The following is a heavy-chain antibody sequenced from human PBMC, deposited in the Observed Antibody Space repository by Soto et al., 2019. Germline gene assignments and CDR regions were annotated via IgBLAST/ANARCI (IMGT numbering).Heavy chain of an antibody. J-gene: IGHJ2*01. Sequence: QVNLVQSGAEVKKPGASVKVSCKASGYTLTRYGITWVRQAPGQGLEWMGSISAYNANTNYAQKLQGRLTMTTDTSTSTAYMELRSLTSDDTAVYYCAREVFRYFDLWGRGTLGSVSS. CDR1: GYTLTRYG. V-gene: IGHV1-18*01. D-gene: IGHD1-20*01. CDR2: ISAYNANT. CDR3: AREVFRYFDL.